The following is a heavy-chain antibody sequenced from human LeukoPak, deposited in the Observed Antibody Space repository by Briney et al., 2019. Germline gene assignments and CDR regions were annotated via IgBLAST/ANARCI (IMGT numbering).Heavy chain of an antibody. CDR1: GFTFSSYW. V-gene: IGHV3-7*03. J-gene: IGHJ4*02. CDR3: ATGAGCGY. D-gene: IGHD6-19*01. CDR2: IKQDGSER. Sequence: GGSLRLSCAASGFTFSSYWMTWVRQAPGKGLEWVANIKQDGSERNYVDSVKGRFTISRDNAKNSLYLQINTLRDEDTAVHYCATGAGCGYWGQGTLVTVSS.